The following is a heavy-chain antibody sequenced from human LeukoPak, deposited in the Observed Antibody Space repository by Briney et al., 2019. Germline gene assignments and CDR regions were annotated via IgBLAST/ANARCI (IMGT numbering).Heavy chain of an antibody. D-gene: IGHD4-17*01. CDR3: ARLIKATTHFDY. Sequence: PSQTLSLTCTVSGGSISSGGYYWSWIRQHPGKGLEWIGYIYYSGSTYYNPSLKSRVTISVDTSKNQFSLKLSSVTAADTAVYYCARLIKATTHFDYWGQGILATVSS. V-gene: IGHV4-31*03. CDR1: GGSISSGGYY. J-gene: IGHJ4*02. CDR2: IYYSGST.